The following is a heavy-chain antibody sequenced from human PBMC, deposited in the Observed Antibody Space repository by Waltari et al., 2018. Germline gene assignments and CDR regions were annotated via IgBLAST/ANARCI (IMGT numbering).Heavy chain of an antibody. Sequence: QVQLQESGPGLVKPSETLSLTCPVSGGSISSYYWSWIRQPPGTGLEWIGYIYCSGSTNYNPALKSRVTISVGTSKNQFSLKLSSVTAADTAVYYCARGEYDYVWGSYRLNWFDPWGQGTLVTVSS. CDR2: IYCSGST. J-gene: IGHJ5*02. CDR3: ARGEYDYVWGSYRLNWFDP. V-gene: IGHV4-59*01. CDR1: GGSISSYY. D-gene: IGHD3-16*02.